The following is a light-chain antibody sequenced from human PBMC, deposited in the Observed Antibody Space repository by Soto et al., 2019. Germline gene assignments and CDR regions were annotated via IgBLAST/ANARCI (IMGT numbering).Light chain of an antibody. Sequence: QSVLTQPPSASGSPVQSVTISCTGTSSDIGAYDYVSWYQQHPGKVPRLMIYEVTKRPSGVPDRFSASKSGNTASLTVSGLQAEDEADYYCSSHGGANNFYVFGTGTKVTVL. CDR3: SSHGGANNFYV. CDR1: SSDIGAYDY. CDR2: EVT. V-gene: IGLV2-8*01. J-gene: IGLJ1*01.